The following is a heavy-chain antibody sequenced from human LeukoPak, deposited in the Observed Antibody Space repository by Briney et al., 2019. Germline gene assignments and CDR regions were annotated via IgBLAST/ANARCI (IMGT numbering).Heavy chain of an antibody. CDR2: IGAYNGNT. CDR1: GYTFTSYG. J-gene: IGHJ6*03. D-gene: IGHD2-2*01. Sequence: ASVKVSCKASGYTFTSYGISWVRQAPGQGLEWMGWIGAYNGNTNYAQKLQGRVTMTTDTSTSTAYMELRSLRSDDTAVYYCARDLRVVPAAMDYYYMDVWGKGTTVTVSS. V-gene: IGHV1-18*01. CDR3: ARDLRVVPAAMDYYYMDV.